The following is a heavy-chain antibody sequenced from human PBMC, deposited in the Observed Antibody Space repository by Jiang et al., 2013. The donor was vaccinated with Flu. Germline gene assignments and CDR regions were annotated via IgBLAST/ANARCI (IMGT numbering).Heavy chain of an antibody. V-gene: IGHV3-33*01. Sequence: QLLESGGGVVQPGRSLRLSCAASGFTFSSYGMHWVRQAPGKGLEWVAVIWYDGSNKYYADSVKGRFTISRDNSKNTLYLQMNSLRAEDTAVYYCARGRRDDYVWGSNWFDPWGQGTLVTVSS. CDR1: GFTFSSYG. J-gene: IGHJ5*02. CDR3: ARGRRDDYVWGSNWFDP. CDR2: IWYDGSNK. D-gene: IGHD3-16*01.